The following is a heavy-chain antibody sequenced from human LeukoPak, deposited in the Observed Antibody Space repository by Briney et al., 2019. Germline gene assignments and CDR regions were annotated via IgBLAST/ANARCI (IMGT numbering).Heavy chain of an antibody. D-gene: IGHD4-17*01. CDR2: IPSDGSDN. CDR3: AKGLGDYDDFRLGY. Sequence: GGSLRLSCAASVFTFSTYGFHWVLQAPGKGLEWVAFIPSDGSDNYYANCVKGRFTISRDNSKNTLYLQMNSLRSEDTAVYYCAKGLGDYDDFRLGYWGQGTLVTVSS. CDR1: VFTFSTYG. V-gene: IGHV3-30*02. J-gene: IGHJ4*02.